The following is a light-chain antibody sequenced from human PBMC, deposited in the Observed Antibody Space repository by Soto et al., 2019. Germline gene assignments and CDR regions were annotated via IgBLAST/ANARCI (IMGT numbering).Light chain of an antibody. CDR1: RSLVHSDGNIY. CDR2: KTS. CDR3: MQTTRIPCT. V-gene: IGKV2-24*01. Sequence: DVVLTQAPLSSPVSLGQSASISCRSRRSLVHSDGNIYMSWLQVRPGQPPRLLIYKTSDRFSGVPDRFSGSVTGTDFTLTISRVEPEDVGTDFCMQTTRIPCTCGQGTKVEIK. J-gene: IGKJ1*01.